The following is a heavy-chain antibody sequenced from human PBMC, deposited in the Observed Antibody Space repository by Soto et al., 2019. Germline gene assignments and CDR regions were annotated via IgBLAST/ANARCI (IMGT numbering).Heavy chain of an antibody. CDR3: ARYCSGGSCHKGVPDY. J-gene: IGHJ4*02. V-gene: IGHV1-18*01. Sequence: ASVKVSCKVSGYTLITYGISWVRQAPGQGLEWMGWINTYNGATNYAQNLQGRVTMTTDTSTNTAYMDLRSLRSDDTAVYYCARYCSGGSCHKGVPDYWGQGTLVTVSS. D-gene: IGHD2-15*01. CDR2: INTYNGAT. CDR1: GYTLITYG.